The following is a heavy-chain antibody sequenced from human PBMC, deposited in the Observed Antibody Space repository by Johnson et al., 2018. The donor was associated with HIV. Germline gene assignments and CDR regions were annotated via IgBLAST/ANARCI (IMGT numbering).Heavy chain of an antibody. D-gene: IGHD3-9*01. V-gene: IGHV3-72*01. Sequence: EVQLVEFGGGLVQPGGSLRLSCAASGFTFSDHYMDWVRQAPGKGLEWVGRTRNKANSYTTEYAASVKGRFTISRDDSKNSLYLQMNSLKTEDTAVYYCARGGYYDILTGYYALAAFDILGQGTMVTVSS. CDR2: TRNKANSYTT. CDR1: GFTFSDHY. J-gene: IGHJ3*02. CDR3: ARGGYYDILTGYYALAAFDI.